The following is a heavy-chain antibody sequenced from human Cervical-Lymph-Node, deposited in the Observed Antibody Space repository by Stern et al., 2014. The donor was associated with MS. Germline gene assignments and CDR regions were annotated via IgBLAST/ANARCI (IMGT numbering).Heavy chain of an antibody. D-gene: IGHD6-13*01. Sequence: VQLVESGAEVTKPGSSVKVSCKASGGTFSKFPSSWVRQAQGQGLEWMGGIFTVFGTPTYAQEFRGRVTIPADVSTSTVYMELSSLRSDDTAVYYCALSSETSDRWYSLGYDLWGQGTLVTVSS. V-gene: IGHV1-69*01. CDR2: IFTVFGTP. CDR3: ALSSETSDRWYSLGYDL. J-gene: IGHJ5*02. CDR1: GGTFSKFP.